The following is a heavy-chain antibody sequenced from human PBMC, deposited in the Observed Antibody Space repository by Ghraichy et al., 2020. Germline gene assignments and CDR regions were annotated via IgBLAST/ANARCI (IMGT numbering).Heavy chain of an antibody. D-gene: IGHD6-19*01. J-gene: IGHJ3*02. CDR2: ISSSSSYI. V-gene: IGHV3-21*01. CDR3: ARDRGSSGLYAFDI. CDR1: GFTFSSYS. Sequence: GGSLRLSCAASGFTFSSYSMNWVRQAPGKGLEWVSSISSSSSYIYYADSVKGRFTISRDNAKNSLYLQMNSLRAEDTAVYYCARDRGSSGLYAFDIWGQGTMVTVSS.